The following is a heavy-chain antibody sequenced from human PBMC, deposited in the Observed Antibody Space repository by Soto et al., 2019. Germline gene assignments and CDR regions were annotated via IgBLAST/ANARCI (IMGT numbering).Heavy chain of an antibody. CDR2: IWYDGSNK. CDR1: GFTFSSYG. V-gene: IGHV3-33*01. CDR3: AREIRGATYGYFDY. J-gene: IGHJ4*02. Sequence: GGSLRLSCAASGFTFSSYGMHWVRQAPGKGLEWVAVIWYDGSNKYYADSVKGRFTISRDNSKNTLYLQMNSLRAEDTAVYYCAREIRGATYGYFDYWGQGTLVTVSS. D-gene: IGHD2-8*01.